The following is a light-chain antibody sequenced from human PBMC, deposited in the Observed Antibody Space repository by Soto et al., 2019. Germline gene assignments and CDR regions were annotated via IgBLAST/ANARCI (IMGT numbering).Light chain of an antibody. CDR1: SSDVGNYNL. J-gene: IGLJ1*01. CDR2: EVS. V-gene: IGLV2-23*02. Sequence: QSALTQPASVSVSPGQSITISCTGTSSDVGNYNLVSWYQHHPGKAPRLMIYEVSKRPSGVSNRFSASKSGNAASLTISGLQAEDEADYYCCSSAGSTTLYFFGTGTKVTVL. CDR3: CSSAGSTTLYF.